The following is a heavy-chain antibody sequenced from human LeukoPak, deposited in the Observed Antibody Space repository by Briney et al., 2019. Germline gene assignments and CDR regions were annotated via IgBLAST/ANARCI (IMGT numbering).Heavy chain of an antibody. J-gene: IGHJ6*02. D-gene: IGHD3-10*01. CDR3: ATSYDSGSNYGYGMGV. V-gene: IGHV3-53*01. CDR1: GFTVSSNY. Sequence: GGSLRLSCAASGFTVSSNYMSWVRQAPGKGLEWVSVIYSGGTTYYADSVKGRFTISRDNSKNTLYLQMNSLRADDTAVYYCATSYDSGSNYGYGMGVWGQGTTVTVSS. CDR2: IYSGGTT.